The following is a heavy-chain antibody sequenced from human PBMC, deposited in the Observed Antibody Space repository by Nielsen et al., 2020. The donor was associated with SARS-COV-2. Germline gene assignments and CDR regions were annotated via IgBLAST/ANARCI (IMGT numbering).Heavy chain of an antibody. J-gene: IGHJ3*02. V-gene: IGHV2-5*02. D-gene: IGHD3-10*01. Sequence: SGPTLVKPTQTLTLTCTLSGFSLSTSGVGVGWIRQPPGKALEWLALIYWDDDKRYSPSLKSRLTITKDTSKNQVVLTMTNMDPVDTATYYCAHRVRWFEIFDIWGQGTMVTVSS. CDR3: AHRVRWFEIFDI. CDR1: GFSLSTSGVG. CDR2: IYWDDDK.